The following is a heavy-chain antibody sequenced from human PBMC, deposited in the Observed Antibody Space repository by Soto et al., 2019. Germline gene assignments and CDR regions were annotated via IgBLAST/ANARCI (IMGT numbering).Heavy chain of an antibody. V-gene: IGHV1-18*01. J-gene: IGHJ6*03. D-gene: IGHD4-17*01. CDR3: ARGAYGDYVIGHYYYYYYMDV. CDR1: GYTFTSYG. CDR2: ISAYNGNT. Sequence: QVQLVQSGAEVKKPGASVKVSCKASGYTFTSYGISWVRQAPGQGLEWMGWISAYNGNTNYAQKLQGRVAMTTDTSTSTAYMELRSLRSDDTAVYYCARGAYGDYVIGHYYYYYYMDVWGKGTTVTVSS.